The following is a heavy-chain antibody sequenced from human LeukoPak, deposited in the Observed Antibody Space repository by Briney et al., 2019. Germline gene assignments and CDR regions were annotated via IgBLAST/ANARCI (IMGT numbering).Heavy chain of an antibody. D-gene: IGHD3-3*01. CDR3: ARGPTIRFLESLGYYYMDV. Sequence: PSQTLSLTCTVSGGSISSGDYYWSWIRQPPGKGMEWIGEINHSGSTNYNPSLKSRVTISLGTSNNQFSLKLNSVTAADTAVYYCARGPTIRFLESLGYYYMDVWGKGTTVTVSS. CDR1: GGSISSGDYY. CDR2: INHSGST. J-gene: IGHJ6*03. V-gene: IGHV4-30-4*08.